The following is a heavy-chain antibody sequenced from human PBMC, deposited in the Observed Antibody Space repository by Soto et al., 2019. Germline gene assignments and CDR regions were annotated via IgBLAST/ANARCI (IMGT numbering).Heavy chain of an antibody. V-gene: IGHV1-18*01. Sequence: QVQLVQAGAQVKKPGASVKVSCKASGYTFTSYGISWVRQAPGQGLEWMGWISVYNAYTNYAQKFQDRITLTTDTSTPTAYMELRSLRSDDTAVYYCARGLGIHFDLWGQGTPVTVSS. D-gene: IGHD7-27*01. CDR1: GYTFTSYG. CDR2: ISVYNAYT. CDR3: ARGLGIHFDL. J-gene: IGHJ4*02.